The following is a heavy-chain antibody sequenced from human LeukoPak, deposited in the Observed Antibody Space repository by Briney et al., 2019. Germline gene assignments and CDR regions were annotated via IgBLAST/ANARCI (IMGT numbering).Heavy chain of an antibody. CDR3: ACTVTTRSSYAFDI. Sequence: ASVKVSCTASGGTFSSYAISWVRQAPGQGLEWMGRIIPILGIANYAQKFQGRVTITADKSTSTAYMELSSLRSEDTAVYYCACTVTTRSSYAFDIWGQGTMVTVSS. CDR1: GGTFSSYA. J-gene: IGHJ3*02. D-gene: IGHD4-17*01. CDR2: IIPILGIA. V-gene: IGHV1-69*04.